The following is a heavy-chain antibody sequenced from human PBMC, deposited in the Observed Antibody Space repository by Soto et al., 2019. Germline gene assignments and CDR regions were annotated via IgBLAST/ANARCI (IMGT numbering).Heavy chain of an antibody. D-gene: IGHD6-19*01. CDR1: GGSISSSNW. CDR3: ASTAVAGDFDY. Sequence: QVQLQESGPGLVKPSGTLSLTCAVSGGSISSSNWWSWVRQPPGKGLEWIGGIYHSGSTNYNPSLKSPVTISVDKSKNQFSLKLSSVTAADTAVYYCASTAVAGDFDYWGQGTLVTVSS. V-gene: IGHV4-4*02. J-gene: IGHJ4*02. CDR2: IYHSGST.